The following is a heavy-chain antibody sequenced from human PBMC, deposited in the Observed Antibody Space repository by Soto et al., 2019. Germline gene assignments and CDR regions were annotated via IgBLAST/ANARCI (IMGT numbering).Heavy chain of an antibody. CDR2: IIPIVGTA. CDR3: ARGRDIVLMVYAIRDYYYGMDV. Sequence: SVKVSCKASGGTFSSYAISWVRQPPRQGLEWMGGIIPIVGTANYAQKFQGRVTITADESTSTAYMELRSLRSEDTAVYYCARGRDIVLMVYAIRDYYYGMDVWGQGTTVTVSS. J-gene: IGHJ6*02. D-gene: IGHD2-8*01. V-gene: IGHV1-69*13. CDR1: GGTFSSYA.